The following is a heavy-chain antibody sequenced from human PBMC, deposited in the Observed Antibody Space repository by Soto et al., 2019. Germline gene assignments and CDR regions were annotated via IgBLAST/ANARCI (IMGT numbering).Heavy chain of an antibody. V-gene: IGHV3-30*18. D-gene: IGHD3-9*01. J-gene: IGHJ4*02. Sequence: SLRLSCAAAGFTFSIYGMHWVRQAPGKGLEWVAVISYDGSNKYYAYSVKGRFTISRDNPKNTLYLQMKSLRAEDTAVYYCAKVEQPYDILAGYYFFLFYXWGQGTLVTVSX. CDR1: GFTFSIYG. CDR2: ISYDGSNK. CDR3: AKVEQPYDILAGYYFFLFYX.